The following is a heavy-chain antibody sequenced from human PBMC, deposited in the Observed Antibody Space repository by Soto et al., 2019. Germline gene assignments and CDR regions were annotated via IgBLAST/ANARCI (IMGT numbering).Heavy chain of an antibody. D-gene: IGHD2-21*01. J-gene: IGHJ4*02. CDR1: GFSFSGYT. CDR2: ISGSGGTT. V-gene: IGHV3-23*01. CDR3: VKDRKTYNFGDFDY. Sequence: GGSLRLSCAASGFSFSGYTMTWIRQAPGKGLEWVSAISGSGGTTYYADSVKGRFTISRDSSKNTLYLQMSSLRAEDTAVYYCVKDRKTYNFGDFDYWGQGTLVTVSS.